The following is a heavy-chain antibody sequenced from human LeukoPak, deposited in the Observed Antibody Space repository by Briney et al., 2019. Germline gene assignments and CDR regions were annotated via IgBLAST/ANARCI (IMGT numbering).Heavy chain of an antibody. CDR3: ARGLKFYDILTAYYTFPYFDY. V-gene: IGHV4-59*01. D-gene: IGHD3-9*01. CDR2: IYYSGST. J-gene: IGHJ4*02. CDR1: GGSLSSYY. Sequence: SETLSLTRTVSGGSLSSYYWTWIRQPPGKGLEWTGYIYYSGSTNYNPSLKSRVTISVDTSKNQFSLKLSSVTVADTAVYYCARGLKFYDILTAYYTFPYFDYWGQGALVTVSS.